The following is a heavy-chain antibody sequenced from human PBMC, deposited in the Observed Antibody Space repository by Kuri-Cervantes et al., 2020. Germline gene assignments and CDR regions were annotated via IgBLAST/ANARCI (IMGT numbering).Heavy chain of an antibody. V-gene: IGHV1-18*01. CDR1: GYTFTSYG. Sequence: ASVKVSCKASGYTFTSYGISWVRQAPGQGLEWMGWISAYNGNTNYAQKLQGRVTMTTDTSTSTAYMELRSLTSDDTAVYYCARGYCSDDSCYSWYYGMDVWAKGPRSPSP. CDR3: ARGYCSDDSCYSWYYGMDV. CDR2: ISAYNGNT. D-gene: IGHD2-15*01. J-gene: IGHJ6*02.